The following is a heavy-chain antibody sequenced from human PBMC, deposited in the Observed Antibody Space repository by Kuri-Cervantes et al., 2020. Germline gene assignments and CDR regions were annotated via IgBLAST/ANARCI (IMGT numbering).Heavy chain of an antibody. D-gene: IGHD6-13*01. CDR1: GYTFTTYA. J-gene: IGHJ4*02. Sequence: ASVKVSCKASGYTFTTYAIHWVRQVPGQGLEWMGWINPNSGGTNYAQKFQGWVTMTRDTSISTAYMELSRLRSDDTAVYYCARVDPSIAAAGNFDYWGQGTLVTVSS. CDR3: ARVDPSIAAAGNFDY. V-gene: IGHV1-2*04. CDR2: INPNSGGT.